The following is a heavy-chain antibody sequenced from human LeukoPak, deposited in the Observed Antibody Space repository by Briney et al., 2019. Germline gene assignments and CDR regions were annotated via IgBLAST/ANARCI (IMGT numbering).Heavy chain of an antibody. V-gene: IGHV4-39*01. J-gene: IGHJ5*02. D-gene: IGHD2-15*01. CDR2: IYYSGST. CDR3: ARRYKSTEYCSGGSCLYNWFGP. CDR1: GGSISSSSYY. Sequence: PSETLSLTCTVSGGSISSSSYYWGWIRQPPGKGLEWIGSIYYSGSTYYNPSLKSRVTISVDTSKNQVSLKLSSVSAADTAVYYCARRYKSTEYCSGGSCLYNWFGPWGQGTLVTVSS.